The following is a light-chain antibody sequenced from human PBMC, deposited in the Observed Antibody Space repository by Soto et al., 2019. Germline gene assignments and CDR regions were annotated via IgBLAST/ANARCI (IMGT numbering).Light chain of an antibody. Sequence: QSVLTQPPSVSAAPGQKVTISCSGSNSNIGNNYVSWYQQLPGAAPKLLIYDNNQRPSGIPDRFSASKSGTSATLAISGLQTGDDADYFCGTWDISLSAKVFGTGTKVTVL. CDR1: NSNIGNNY. CDR2: DNN. CDR3: GTWDISLSAKV. J-gene: IGLJ1*01. V-gene: IGLV1-51*01.